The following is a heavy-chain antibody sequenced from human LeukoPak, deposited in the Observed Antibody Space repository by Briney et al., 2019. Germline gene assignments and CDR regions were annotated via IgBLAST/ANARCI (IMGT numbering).Heavy chain of an antibody. V-gene: IGHV3-23*01. CDR3: AKSQPIGELEPHFDY. Sequence: GESLRLSCAASGFTFSSYAMSWVRQAPGKGLEWVSAISGSGGSTYYADSVKGRFTISRDNSKNTLYLQMNSLRAEDTAVYYCAKSQPIGELEPHFDYWGQGTLVTVSS. D-gene: IGHD1-14*01. CDR2: ISGSGGST. J-gene: IGHJ4*02. CDR1: GFTFSSYA.